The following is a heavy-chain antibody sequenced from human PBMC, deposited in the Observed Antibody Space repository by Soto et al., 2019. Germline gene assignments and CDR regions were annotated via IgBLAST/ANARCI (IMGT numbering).Heavy chain of an antibody. V-gene: IGHV4-61*01. D-gene: IGHD6-6*01. Sequence: ETLSLTCTVSGGSVNSDSYYWSWIRQPPGRGLEWIGYMFHTGSASYNPSLKSRVTISVDTTRNQFSLRLSSVTAADTAVYYCAREFSNSPEAFDSWGQGSLVTVSS. CDR3: AREFSNSPEAFDS. J-gene: IGHJ4*02. CDR2: MFHTGSA. CDR1: GGSVNSDSYY.